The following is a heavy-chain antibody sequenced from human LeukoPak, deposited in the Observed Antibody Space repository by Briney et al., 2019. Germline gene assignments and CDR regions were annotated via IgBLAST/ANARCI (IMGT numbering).Heavy chain of an antibody. CDR2: IYYSGST. CDR3: ARHPGYYYYYMDV. CDR1: GDSISLSFYY. V-gene: IGHV4-39*01. Sequence: SETLSLTCSVSGDSISLSFYYWGWIRQPPGKALEWIGSIYYSGSTYYNPSLKSRVTISVDTSKDQFSLKLSSVTAADTAVYYCARHPGYYYYYMDVWGKGTTVTISS. J-gene: IGHJ6*03.